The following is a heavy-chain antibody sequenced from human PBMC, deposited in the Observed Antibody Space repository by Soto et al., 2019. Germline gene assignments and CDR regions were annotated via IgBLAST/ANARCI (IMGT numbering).Heavy chain of an antibody. J-gene: IGHJ6*03. V-gene: IGHV4-59*01. D-gene: IGHD3-3*01. CDR3: ARDSTSYYDFWSGYSKTPHYMDV. CDR1: GGSISSYY. Sequence: SETLSLTCTVSGGSISSYYWSWIRQPPGKGLEWIGYIYYSGSTNYNPSLKSRVTISVDTSKNQFSLKLSSVTAADTAVYYCARDSTSYYDFWSGYSKTPHYMDVWGKGTTVTVSS. CDR2: IYYSGST.